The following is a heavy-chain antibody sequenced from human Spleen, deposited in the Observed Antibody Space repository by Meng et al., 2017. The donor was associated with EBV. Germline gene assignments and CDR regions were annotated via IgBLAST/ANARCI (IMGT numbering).Heavy chain of an antibody. CDR2: INTNTGNP. D-gene: IGHD6-13*01. J-gene: IGHJ5*02. CDR3: AAWAEQLANWFDP. CDR1: GYGFISYV. V-gene: IGHV7-4-1*02. Sequence: QVQLVQSGAELKKPGASVNISCKASGYGFISYVITWLRQAPGQGLEWMGWINTNTGNPTYARGFTGRFVFSLDTSVSTAFLQISSLTADDTAVYYCAAWAEQLANWFDPWGQGTLVTVSS.